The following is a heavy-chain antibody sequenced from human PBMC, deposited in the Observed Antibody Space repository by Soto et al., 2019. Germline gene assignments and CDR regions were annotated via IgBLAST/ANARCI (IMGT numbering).Heavy chain of an antibody. CDR2: ISGPGGST. CDR1: GFTFSSYA. CDR3: AKEMTSGYYLFDY. V-gene: IGHV3-23*01. D-gene: IGHD3-22*01. J-gene: IGHJ4*02. Sequence: EVQLLQSGGGLVQPGGSLRLSCAASGFTFSSYAMRWVRQAPGKGLEWVSTISGPGGSTYYPDSVKGRFTISRDNSKNTVYLQMNSLRAEDAAVYYCAKEMTSGYYLFDYWGQGTLVTVSS.